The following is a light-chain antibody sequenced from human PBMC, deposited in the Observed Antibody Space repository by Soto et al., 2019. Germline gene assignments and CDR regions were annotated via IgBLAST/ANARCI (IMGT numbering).Light chain of an antibody. J-gene: IGLJ2*01. CDR1: SGHSSYA. V-gene: IGLV4-69*01. CDR2: LSSDGSH. CDR3: QICDTGARVV. Sequence: QLVLTQSPSASASLGASVKLTCTLSSGHSSYAIAWHQQQPEKGPRYLMKLSSDGSHSKGDGIPDRFSGSSSGAERYLTISSLQSEYEAEYYCQICDTGARVVFGGGTKVTVL.